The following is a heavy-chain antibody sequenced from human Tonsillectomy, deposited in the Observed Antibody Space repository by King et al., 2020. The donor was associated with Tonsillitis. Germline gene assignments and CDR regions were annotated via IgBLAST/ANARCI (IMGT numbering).Heavy chain of an antibody. J-gene: IGHJ4*02. V-gene: IGHV4-59*01. CDR1: GGSIISYY. Sequence: VQLQESGPGLVKPSETLSLTCTVSGGSIISYYWSWIRQPPGKGLEWIGYIHYSGSTNYNPSLKSRVTISVDTSKNQFSLRLSSVTAADTAVYYCARTSSYFDYWGQGTLVTVSS. CDR3: ARTSSYFDY. CDR2: IHYSGST.